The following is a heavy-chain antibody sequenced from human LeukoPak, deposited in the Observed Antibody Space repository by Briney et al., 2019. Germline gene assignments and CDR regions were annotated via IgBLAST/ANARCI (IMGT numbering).Heavy chain of an antibody. J-gene: IGHJ5*02. Sequence: GGSLRLSCAASGFTFSSYAMSWVRQAPGKGLEWVSAISGSGGSTYYADSVKGRFTVSRDNSKNTLYLQMNSLRAEDTAVYYCARVQKGIAAAGTGGGWFEPWGQGTLVTVSA. V-gene: IGHV3-23*01. CDR3: ARVQKGIAAAGTGGGWFEP. CDR2: ISGSGGST. D-gene: IGHD6-13*01. CDR1: GFTFSSYA.